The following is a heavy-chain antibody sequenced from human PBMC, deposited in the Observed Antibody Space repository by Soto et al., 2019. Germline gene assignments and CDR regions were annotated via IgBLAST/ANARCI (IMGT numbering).Heavy chain of an antibody. CDR2: INPSGGST. CDR3: ARFLRDYERRRNLLAL. CDR1: GYTFTSYY. V-gene: IGHV1-46*03. Sequence: ASVKVSCKASGYTFTSYYMHWVRQAPGQGLEWMGIINPSGGSTSYAQKFQGRVTMTRDTSTSTVYMELSSLRSEDTAVYYCARFLRDYERRRNLLALCGQGSLVPGSS. J-gene: IGHJ1*01. D-gene: IGHD4-17*01.